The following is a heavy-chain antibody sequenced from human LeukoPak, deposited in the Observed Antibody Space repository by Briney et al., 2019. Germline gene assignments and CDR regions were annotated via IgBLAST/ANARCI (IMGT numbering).Heavy chain of an antibody. Sequence: ASVKVSCKASGYTFTSYDINWVRQATGQGLEWMGWMNPNSGNTGYAQKFQGRVTMTRNTSISTAYMDLSSLRSEDTAVYYCARGRRVPAAKAYYFDYWGQGALVTVSS. V-gene: IGHV1-8*01. CDR1: GYTFTSYD. J-gene: IGHJ4*02. CDR2: MNPNSGNT. D-gene: IGHD2-2*01. CDR3: ARGRRVPAAKAYYFDY.